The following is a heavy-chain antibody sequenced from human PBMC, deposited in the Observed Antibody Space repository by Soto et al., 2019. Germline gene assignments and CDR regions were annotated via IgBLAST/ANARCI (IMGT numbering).Heavy chain of an antibody. CDR3: AREGRGKKAGYNGLVSLGY. CDR2: IIPIFNST. Sequence: QVQLVQSGAEVKTPGSSLKVSCKVSGSRFSNYVISWVRQAPGHGLEWLGRIIPIFNSTKYEQNFQGRVTITEDKSTSTASMELSSLRSDDTAVYYCAREGRGKKAGYNGLVSLGYWGQGTLVTVSS. J-gene: IGHJ4*02. V-gene: IGHV1-69*06. D-gene: IGHD2-2*02. CDR1: GSRFSNYV.